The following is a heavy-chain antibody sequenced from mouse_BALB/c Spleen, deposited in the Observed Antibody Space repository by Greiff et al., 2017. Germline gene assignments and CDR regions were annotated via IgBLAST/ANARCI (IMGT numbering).Heavy chain of an antibody. CDR1: GYSITSGYY. CDR2: ISYDGSN. J-gene: IGHJ2*01. Sequence: EVQLQESGPGLVKPSQSLSLTCSVTGYSITSGYYWNWIRQFPGNKLEWMGYISYDGSNNYNPSLKNRISITRDTSKNQFFLKLNSVTTEDTATYYCARGTHYYGYYFDYWGQGTTLTVSS. V-gene: IGHV3-6*02. D-gene: IGHD1-2*01. CDR3: ARGTHYYGYYFDY.